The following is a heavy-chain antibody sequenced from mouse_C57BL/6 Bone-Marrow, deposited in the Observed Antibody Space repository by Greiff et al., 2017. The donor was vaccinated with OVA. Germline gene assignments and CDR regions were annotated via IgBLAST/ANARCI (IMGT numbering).Heavy chain of an antibody. D-gene: IGHD1-1*01. CDR3: ARGTTVVANRDYFDD. J-gene: IGHJ2*01. Sequence: QVQLQQSGPELVKPGASVKISCKASGYAFSSSWMNWVKQRPGKGLEWIGRIYPGDGDTNYNGKFKGKATLTADKSSSTAYMQLSSLTSEDSAVYVCARGTTVVANRDYFDDWGQGTTLTVSS. CDR2: IYPGDGDT. CDR1: GYAFSSSW. V-gene: IGHV1-82*01.